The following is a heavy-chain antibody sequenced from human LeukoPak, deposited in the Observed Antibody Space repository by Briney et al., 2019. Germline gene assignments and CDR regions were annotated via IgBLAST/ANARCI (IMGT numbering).Heavy chain of an antibody. CDR3: ARGSDMVATFRFDY. CDR2: IIPIFGTA. V-gene: IGHV1-69*01. J-gene: IGHJ4*02. D-gene: IGHD5-12*01. CDR1: GGTFSSYA. Sequence: ASVKVSCKASGGTFSSYAISWVRQAPGQGLEWMGAIIPIFGTANYAQKFQGRVTITADESTSTAYMELSSLRSEDTAVYYCARGSDMVATFRFDYWGQGTLVTVSS.